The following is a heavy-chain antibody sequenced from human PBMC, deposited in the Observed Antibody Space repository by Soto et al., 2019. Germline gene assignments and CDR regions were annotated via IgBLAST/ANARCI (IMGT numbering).Heavy chain of an antibody. CDR3: ARLVGVPISP. Sequence: SETLSLACALSGGSIISGHAPLTCIRQPPGNGLELIGYIYPGGNTYDSPSLKSRVTIARDTSKSLVSLRLNSVTAADTAVYYCARLVGVPISPWGQGTLVDVS. V-gene: IGHV4-30-2*01. D-gene: IGHD2-8*01. CDR2: IYPGGNT. CDR1: GGSIISGHAP. J-gene: IGHJ4*02.